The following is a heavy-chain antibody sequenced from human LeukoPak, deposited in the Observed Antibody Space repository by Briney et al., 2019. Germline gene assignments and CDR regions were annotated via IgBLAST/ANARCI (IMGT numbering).Heavy chain of an antibody. Sequence: GGSLRLSCAASGLTFSSYAMSWVRQAPGKGLEWVAVISYDGSNKYYADSVKGRFTISRDNSKNTLYLQMNSLRAEDTAVYYCARGTSAAGTMSILFDPWGQGTLVTVSS. D-gene: IGHD6-13*01. CDR2: ISYDGSNK. J-gene: IGHJ5*02. CDR3: ARGTSAAGTMSILFDP. CDR1: GLTFSSYA. V-gene: IGHV3-30-3*01.